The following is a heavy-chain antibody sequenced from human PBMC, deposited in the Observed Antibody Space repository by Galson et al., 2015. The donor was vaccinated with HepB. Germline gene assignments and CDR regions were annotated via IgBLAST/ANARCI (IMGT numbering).Heavy chain of an antibody. J-gene: IGHJ6*02. CDR2: TYYRAKWYN. Sequence: CAISGDSVSSNSAAWYWIRQSPSRGLEWLGRTYYRAKWYNDYAVYVRGRITINPDTSKNQFSLHLNFVTPEDTAVYYCARVADTIYYYGMDVCGQGTTVTVSS. V-gene: IGHV6-1*01. CDR1: GDSVSSNSAA. CDR3: ARVADTIYYYGMDV. D-gene: IGHD2-15*01.